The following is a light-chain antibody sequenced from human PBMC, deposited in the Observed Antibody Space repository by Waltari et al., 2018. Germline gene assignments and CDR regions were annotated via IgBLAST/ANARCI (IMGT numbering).Light chain of an antibody. J-gene: IGKJ5*01. CDR1: QGISSS. Sequence: DIQLTQSPSFLSASVGDRVTITCRARQGISSSLAWYHQKPGKAPKLLIDAASTLQSGVPSRFSGSGSGTEFTLTISSLQPEDFATYYCQQVNSYPITFGQGTRLEIK. V-gene: IGKV1-9*01. CDR3: QQVNSYPIT. CDR2: AAS.